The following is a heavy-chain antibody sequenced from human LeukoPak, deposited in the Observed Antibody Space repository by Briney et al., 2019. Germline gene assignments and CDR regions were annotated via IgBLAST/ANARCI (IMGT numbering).Heavy chain of an antibody. CDR1: GFTFRSYW. D-gene: IGHD6-6*01. CDR3: ARAMAARPSYFNYFMDV. V-gene: IGHV3-7*03. CDR2: INQDGSDK. Sequence: GGSLRLSCAASGFTFRSYWMSWVRQAPGKGLEWVANINQDGSDKFSIDSVKGRFTISRDNAKSSLFLQLNSLRAEDTATYYCARAMAARPSYFNYFMDVWGKGTTVTVSS. J-gene: IGHJ6*03.